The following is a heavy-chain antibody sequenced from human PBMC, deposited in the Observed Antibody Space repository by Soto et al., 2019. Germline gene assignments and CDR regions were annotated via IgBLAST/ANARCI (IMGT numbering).Heavy chain of an antibody. J-gene: IGHJ6*02. CDR1: GGSFSGYY. CDR2: INHSGST. CDR3: ARTMIVVVNNYYYGMDV. Sequence: SETLSLTCAVYGGSFSGYYWSWIRQPPGKGLEWIGEINHSGSTNYNPSLKSRVTISVDTSKNQFSLKLSSVTAADTAVYYCARTMIVVVNNYYYGMDVWGQGTTVTISS. D-gene: IGHD3-22*01. V-gene: IGHV4-34*01.